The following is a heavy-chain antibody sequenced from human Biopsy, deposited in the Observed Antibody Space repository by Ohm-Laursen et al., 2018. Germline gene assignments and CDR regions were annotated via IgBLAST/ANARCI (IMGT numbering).Heavy chain of an antibody. CDR3: ARSRGSSGIATIYYYGMDV. CDR2: ISSSSDNI. CDR1: GVTLSGYG. Sequence: SLRLPCAASGVTLSGYGMNWVRQAPGKGLEWVSTISSSSDNIYYVDSVKGRFTISRDNAKNSLYLQMNSLRAEDTAVYYCARSRGSSGIATIYYYGMDVWGQGTAVTVSS. D-gene: IGHD3-10*01. V-gene: IGHV3-21*01. J-gene: IGHJ6*02.